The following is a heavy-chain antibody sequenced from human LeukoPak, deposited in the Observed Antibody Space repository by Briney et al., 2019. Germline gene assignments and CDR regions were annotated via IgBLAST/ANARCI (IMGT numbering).Heavy chain of an antibody. CDR1: GGSFRSYY. Sequence: PSETLSLTCGVYGGSFRSYYWNWIRQPPGKALEWIGEINHSGSTNYNPSLKSRVTMSVDTSKKQFSLKLSSVTAADTAVYYCASQHCTSTTCYAYFDYWGQGTLVTVSS. V-gene: IGHV4-34*01. CDR3: ASQHCTSTTCYAYFDY. J-gene: IGHJ4*02. CDR2: INHSGST. D-gene: IGHD2-2*01.